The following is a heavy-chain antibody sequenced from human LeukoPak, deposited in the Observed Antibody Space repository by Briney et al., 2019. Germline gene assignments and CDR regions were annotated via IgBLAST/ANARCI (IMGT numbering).Heavy chain of an antibody. J-gene: IGHJ6*02. CDR1: GFTFSNNW. CDR3: ARDNRDIAVVPAAMGDYYYYGMDV. D-gene: IGHD2-2*01. CDR2: INNDGSKT. V-gene: IGHV3-74*01. Sequence: GGSLRLSCAASGFTFSNNWMHWVRQGPGKGLVWVSHINNDGSKTSYADSVKGRFTISRDNAKKSLCLQMNSLRAEDTAVYYCARDNRDIAVVPAAMGDYYYYGMDVWGQGTTVTVSS.